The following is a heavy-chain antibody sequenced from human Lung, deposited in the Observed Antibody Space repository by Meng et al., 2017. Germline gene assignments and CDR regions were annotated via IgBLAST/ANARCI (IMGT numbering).Heavy chain of an antibody. J-gene: IGHJ4*02. CDR1: GDSVSSNRAA. CDR3: ARGFAPVAPGAFDY. D-gene: IGHD2-2*01. CDR2: TYYGSKWSH. Sequence: QVQLQQSGPGLVKPSQTLSLTCAISGDSVSSNRAAWNWIRQSPSRGLEWLVRTYYGSKWSHDYAVSVKSRITINADTSKNQFSLQLNSVTPGDTAVYYCARGFAPVAPGAFDYWGQGALVTVSS. V-gene: IGHV6-1*01.